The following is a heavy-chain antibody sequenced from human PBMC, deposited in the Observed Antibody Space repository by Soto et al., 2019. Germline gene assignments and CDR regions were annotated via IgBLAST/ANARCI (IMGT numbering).Heavy chain of an antibody. V-gene: IGHV4-34*01. CDR1: GVSFSGYY. CDR2: INHSGST. CDR3: ARAKKYLDY. Sequence: PXETLSLTCAVDGVSFSGYYWSWIRQPPGKGLEWIGEINHSGSTNYNPSLKSRVTISVDTSKNQFSLKLSSVTAADTAVYYCARAKKYLDYWGQGTLVTVSS. J-gene: IGHJ4*02.